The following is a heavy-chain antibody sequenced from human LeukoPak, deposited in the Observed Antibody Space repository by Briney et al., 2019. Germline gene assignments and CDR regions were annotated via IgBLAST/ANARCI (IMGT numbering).Heavy chain of an antibody. CDR2: ITTSSSTI. CDR3: ARGDLIVVIAALNY. V-gene: IGHV3-48*01. Sequence: PGGSLTPSCAVSGSTLSSYSIKWVRQPAGKWRGWDAYITTSSSTIYYADSVKGRLPISRDNTKNALYLKMNSLRAEETAVYYCARGDLIVVIAALNYWGQGTLVTVSS. D-gene: IGHD2-15*01. CDR1: GSTLSSYS. J-gene: IGHJ4*02.